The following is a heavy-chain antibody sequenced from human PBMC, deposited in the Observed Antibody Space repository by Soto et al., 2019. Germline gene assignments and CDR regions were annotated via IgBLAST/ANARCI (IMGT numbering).Heavy chain of an antibody. D-gene: IGHD1-26*01. Sequence: QVHLVDSGGGLVKPGGSLRLSCVVSGFTFSDYYMSWIRQAPGKGLEVISYISSSDTYTFYADSVKGRFTISRDNANRSLFLLMNSLRADDTALYYCARSMIRGAHFDYWGQGTLVTVSS. CDR2: ISSSDTYT. V-gene: IGHV3-11*05. CDR3: ARSMIRGAHFDY. J-gene: IGHJ4*02. CDR1: GFTFSDYY.